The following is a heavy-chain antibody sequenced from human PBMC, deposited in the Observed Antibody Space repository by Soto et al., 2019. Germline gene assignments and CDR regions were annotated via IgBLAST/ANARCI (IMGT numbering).Heavy chain of an antibody. Sequence: PSETLSLTCTVSGGSISSYYWSWIRQPPGKGLEWIGYIYYSGSTNYNPSLKSRVTISVDTSKNQFSLKLSSVTAADTAVYYCARDLIGGYDYGHAQDLSEVVPRPQDYYYYYGMDVWGQGTTVTVSS. V-gene: IGHV4-59*01. CDR2: IYYSGST. D-gene: IGHD5-12*01. CDR3: ARDLIGGYDYGHAQDLSEVVPRPQDYYYYYGMDV. CDR1: GGSISSYY. J-gene: IGHJ6*02.